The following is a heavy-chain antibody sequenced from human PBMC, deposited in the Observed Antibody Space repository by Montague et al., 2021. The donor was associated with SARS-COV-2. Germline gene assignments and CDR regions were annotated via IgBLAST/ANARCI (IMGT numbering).Heavy chain of an antibody. D-gene: IGHD1/OR15-1a*01. CDR3: ATVKYNWNIFHYYPMDV. CDR2: ISDDGSKK. Sequence: SLRLSCAASGFSFGTYGMHWIRQAPDKGLEWLAVISDDGSKKYYSDSVEGRFTVSRDNSESTLYLEMNSLRVEDTAIYYCATVKYNWNIFHYYPMDVWGQGTTVIVPS. J-gene: IGHJ6*02. V-gene: IGHV3-30*03. CDR1: GFSFGTYG.